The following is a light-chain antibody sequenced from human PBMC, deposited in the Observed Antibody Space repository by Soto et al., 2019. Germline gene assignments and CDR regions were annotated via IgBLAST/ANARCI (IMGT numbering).Light chain of an antibody. J-gene: IGKJ2*01. CDR3: QQYSTYPYT. CDR1: QSISTW. V-gene: IGKV1-5*03. CDR2: KAS. Sequence: DIPMTQSPSTLSASVGDRVSITCRASQSISTWLAWYQQKPGKAPNVLIYKASNLKNGVPSRFSGSGSGTEFTLTVSSLQPEDFATYYCQQYSTYPYTFGQVTKLEIK.